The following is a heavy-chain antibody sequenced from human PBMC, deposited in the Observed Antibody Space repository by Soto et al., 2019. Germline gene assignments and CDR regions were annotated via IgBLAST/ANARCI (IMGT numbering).Heavy chain of an antibody. J-gene: IGHJ4*02. V-gene: IGHV3-23*01. CDR3: ARRGPGSYFDY. Sequence: EVQLLDSGGGLVQPGGSLRLSCAASGFTFSNYAMNWVRQAPGKGLEWVSVISGSGDSTYYADSVKGRFTISRDNSKNTLYLQMNSLRAEATAVYYCARRGPGSYFDYWGQGTLVTVSS. D-gene: IGHD2-15*01. CDR1: GFTFSNYA. CDR2: ISGSGDST.